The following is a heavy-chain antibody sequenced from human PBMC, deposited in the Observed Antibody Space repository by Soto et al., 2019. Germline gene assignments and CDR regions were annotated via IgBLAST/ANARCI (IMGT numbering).Heavy chain of an antibody. Sequence: EVQLLEAGGGLVQPGGSLRLSCAASGFTFNSSAMSWVRQAPGKGLEWVSTTSGGAGSTYYADSVKGRFTISRDKSKNTLYLQMNSLRADDTAVYYCAKGRYRIGWYDPYFDSWGQGTLVTVSS. CDR1: GFTFNSSA. CDR2: TSGGAGST. D-gene: IGHD6-19*01. CDR3: AKGRYRIGWYDPYFDS. V-gene: IGHV3-23*01. J-gene: IGHJ4*02.